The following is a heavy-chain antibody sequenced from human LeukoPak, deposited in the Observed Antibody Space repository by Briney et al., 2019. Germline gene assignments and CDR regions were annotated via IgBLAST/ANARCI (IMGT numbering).Heavy chain of an antibody. D-gene: IGHD3-22*01. J-gene: IGHJ4*02. CDR3: ARSGPSYYYDSSGYYGPDY. CDR1: GGSISSGSYY. V-gene: IGHV4-61*02. CDR2: IYTSGST. Sequence: SQTLSLTCTASGGSISSGSYYWSWIRQPAGKGLEWIGRIYTSGSTNYNPSLKSRITISVDTSKNQFSLKLSSVTAADTAVYYCARSGPSYYYDSSGYYGPDYWGQGTLVTVSS.